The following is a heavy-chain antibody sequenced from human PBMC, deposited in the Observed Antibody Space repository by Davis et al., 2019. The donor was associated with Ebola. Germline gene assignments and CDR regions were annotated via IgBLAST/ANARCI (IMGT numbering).Heavy chain of an antibody. Sequence: ASVKVSCKASGYTFTSYYMHWVRQAPGQGLEWMGIINPSGGSTSYAQKFQGRVTMTRDTSTSTVYMELSSLRSEDTAVYYCARVNSNHHYYYYYGMDVWGQGTTVTVSS. D-gene: IGHD4-11*01. J-gene: IGHJ6*02. CDR3: ARVNSNHHYYYYYGMDV. CDR2: INPSGGST. CDR1: GYTFTSYY. V-gene: IGHV1-46*01.